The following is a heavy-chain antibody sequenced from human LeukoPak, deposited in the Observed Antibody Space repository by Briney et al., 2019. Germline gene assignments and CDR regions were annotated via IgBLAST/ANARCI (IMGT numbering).Heavy chain of an antibody. V-gene: IGHV1-69*13. Sequence: SVKVSCKASGGTFSSYAISWVRQAPGQGLGWMGGIIPIFGTANYAQKFQGRVTITADESTSTAYMELSSLRSEDTAVYYCARDTGGYNYFDYWGQGTLVTVSS. CDR3: ARDTGGYNYFDY. J-gene: IGHJ4*02. CDR2: IIPIFGTA. CDR1: GGTFSSYA. D-gene: IGHD5-24*01.